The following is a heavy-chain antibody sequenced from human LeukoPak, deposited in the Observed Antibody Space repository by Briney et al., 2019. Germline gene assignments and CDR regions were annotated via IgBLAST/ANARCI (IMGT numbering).Heavy chain of an antibody. Sequence: ASVKVSCKASGYTFTSYDINWVRQATGQGLEWMGWMNPNSGNTGYAQKFQGRVTMTRNTSISTAYMELSSLRSEDTAVYYCAREIHYYGSGSYYIFDYWGQGTLVTVSS. D-gene: IGHD3-10*01. CDR1: GYTFTSYD. J-gene: IGHJ4*02. CDR2: MNPNSGNT. CDR3: AREIHYYGSGSYYIFDY. V-gene: IGHV1-8*01.